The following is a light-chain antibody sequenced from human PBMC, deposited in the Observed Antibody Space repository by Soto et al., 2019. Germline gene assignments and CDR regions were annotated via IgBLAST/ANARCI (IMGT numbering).Light chain of an antibody. CDR3: SSYTSSSTV. Sequence: LTQPASVSGSPGQSITISCTGTSSDVGGYNYVSWYQQHPGKAPKLMIYDVSNRPSGVSNRFSGSKSGNTASLTISGLQAEDEADYYCSSYTSSSTVFGTGTKVTVL. CDR1: SSDVGGYNY. V-gene: IGLV2-14*01. CDR2: DVS. J-gene: IGLJ1*01.